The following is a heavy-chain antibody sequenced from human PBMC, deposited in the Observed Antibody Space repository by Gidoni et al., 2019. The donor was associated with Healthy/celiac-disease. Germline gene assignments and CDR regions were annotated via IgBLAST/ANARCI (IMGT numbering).Heavy chain of an antibody. Sequence: QVQLVQSGAEVKKPGSSVKVSCKASGGTFSSYAINWVRQAPGQGLEWMGGIIPIFAPANYAQKFQGRVTITADKSTSTVYMELSSLRSEDTAVYYCARDNCGGDCFSNWYFDLWGRGTLVTVSS. V-gene: IGHV1-69*06. CDR3: ARDNCGGDCFSNWYFDL. D-gene: IGHD2-21*02. CDR1: GGTFSSYA. CDR2: IIPIFAPA. J-gene: IGHJ2*01.